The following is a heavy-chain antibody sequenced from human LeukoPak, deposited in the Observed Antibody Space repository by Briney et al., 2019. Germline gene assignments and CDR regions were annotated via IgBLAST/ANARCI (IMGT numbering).Heavy chain of an antibody. CDR2: IYYSGST. D-gene: IGHD6-13*01. J-gene: IGHJ4*02. Sequence: SETLSLTCTVSGGSISSYFWSWIRQPPGKGLEWIGYIYYSGSTNYNPSLKSRVTMSVDTSKNQFSLKLSSVTAADTAVYYCARVPSPWDIAAAGTVDYWGQGTLVTVSS. V-gene: IGHV4-59*12. CDR3: ARVPSPWDIAAAGTVDY. CDR1: GGSISSYF.